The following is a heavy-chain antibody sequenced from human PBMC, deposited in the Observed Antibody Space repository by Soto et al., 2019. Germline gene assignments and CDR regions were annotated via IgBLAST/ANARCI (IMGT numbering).Heavy chain of an antibody. CDR2: IYATGTT. J-gene: IGHJ5*02. CDR3: VRDGTKTLRDWFDP. D-gene: IGHD1-1*01. V-gene: IGHV4-4*07. Sequence: SETLSLTCTVSGASISGYYWSWIRKSAGKGLEWIGRIYATGTTDYNPSLKSRVMMSVDTSKKQFSLRLRSVAAADTAVYYCVRDGTKTLRDWFDPWGQGISVTVSS. CDR1: GASISGYY.